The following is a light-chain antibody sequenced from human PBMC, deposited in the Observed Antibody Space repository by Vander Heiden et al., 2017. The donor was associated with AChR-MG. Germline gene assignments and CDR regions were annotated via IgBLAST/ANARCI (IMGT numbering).Light chain of an antibody. CDR3: GTWDSSLSAGV. CDR2: DNN. V-gene: IGLV1-51*01. J-gene: IGLJ2*01. CDR1: SSNSGNNY. Sequence: QSVLTQPPSVSAAPGQKVTISCSGSSSNSGNNYVSWYQQLPGTAPKLLIYDNNKRPSGIPDRVSGSKSGTSATLGITGLQTGDEADYYCGTWDSSLSAGVFGGGTKLTVL.